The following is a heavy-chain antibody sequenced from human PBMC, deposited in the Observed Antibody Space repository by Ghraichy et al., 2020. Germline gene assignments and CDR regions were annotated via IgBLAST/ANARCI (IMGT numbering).Heavy chain of an antibody. Sequence: LSLTRTVSGGSISSYYWSWIRQPPGKGLEWIGYIYTSGSTNYNPSLKSRVTISVDTSKNQFSLKLSSVTAADTAVYYCARLGVIAAADLYYYYGMDVWGQGTTVTVSS. J-gene: IGHJ6*02. CDR1: GGSISSYY. V-gene: IGHV4-4*09. D-gene: IGHD6-13*01. CDR3: ARLGVIAAADLYYYYGMDV. CDR2: IYTSGST.